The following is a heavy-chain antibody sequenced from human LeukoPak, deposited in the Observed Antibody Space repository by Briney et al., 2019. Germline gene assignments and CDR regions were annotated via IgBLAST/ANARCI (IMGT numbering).Heavy chain of an antibody. CDR1: GYTFTGYY. Sequence: ASVKVSSKASGYTFTGYYMHWVRQAPGQGLEWMGWINPNSGGTNYAQKFQGRVTMPRDTSISTAYMELSRLGSDDTAVYYCARGYCSGGSCQMSHFDNWGQGTLVTVSS. J-gene: IGHJ4*02. V-gene: IGHV1-2*02. CDR3: ARGYCSGGSCQMSHFDN. D-gene: IGHD2-15*01. CDR2: INPNSGGT.